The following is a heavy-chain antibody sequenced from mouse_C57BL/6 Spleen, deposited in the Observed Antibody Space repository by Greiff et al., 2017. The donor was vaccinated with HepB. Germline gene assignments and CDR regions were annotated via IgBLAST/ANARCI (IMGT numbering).Heavy chain of an antibody. CDR2: IYPGDGDT. J-gene: IGHJ3*01. CDR1: GYAFSSSW. CDR3: ARSGYSNYDGAWFAY. V-gene: IGHV1-82*01. D-gene: IGHD2-5*01. Sequence: QVQLKQSGPELVKPGASVKISCKASGYAFSSSWMNWVKQRPGKGLEWIGRIYPGDGDTNYNGKFKGKATLTADKSSSTAYMQLSSLTSEDSAVYFCARSGYSNYDGAWFAYWGQGTLVTVSA.